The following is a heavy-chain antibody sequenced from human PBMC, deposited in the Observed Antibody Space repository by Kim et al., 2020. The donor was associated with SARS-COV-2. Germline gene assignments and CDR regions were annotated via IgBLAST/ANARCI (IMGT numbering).Heavy chain of an antibody. J-gene: IGHJ4*02. Sequence: GGSLRLSCAASGFTFSSNAMTWVRQAPGKGLEWVSDIGGGGATTNYADSVKGRFTISRDNSKNTLYLQMNSLRAEDTAVYFCEKILVGYGAFDYWGQGTLVTVSS. CDR2: IGGGGATT. D-gene: IGHD1-26*01. CDR3: EKILVGYGAFDY. CDR1: GFTFSSNA. V-gene: IGHV3-23*01.